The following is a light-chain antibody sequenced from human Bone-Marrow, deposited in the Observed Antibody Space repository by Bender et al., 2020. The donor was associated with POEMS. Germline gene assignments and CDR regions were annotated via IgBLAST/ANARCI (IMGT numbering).Light chain of an antibody. V-gene: IGLV2-11*01. CDR2: DVT. CDR1: SSDIGSYEL. CDR3: CSYAGSYTLV. Sequence: QSALTQPPSVSGSPGQSITISCTGTSSDIGSYELVSWYQQDPGKAPKLMIYDVTKRPSGVPYRFSGSKSGNTASLTISGLQAEDEADYYCCSYAGSYTLVFGTGTKVTVL. J-gene: IGLJ1*01.